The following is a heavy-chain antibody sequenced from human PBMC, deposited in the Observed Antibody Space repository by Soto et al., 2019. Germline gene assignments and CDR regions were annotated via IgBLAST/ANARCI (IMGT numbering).Heavy chain of an antibody. J-gene: IGHJ5*02. CDR2: ISYDGSNK. D-gene: IGHD3-10*01. CDR1: GFTFSSYA. CDR3: ARYALLWEFFSWFLP. V-gene: IGHV3-30-3*01. Sequence: GGSLRLSCAASGFTFSSYAMHWVRQAPGKGLEWVAVISYDGSNKYYADSVKGRFTISRDNSKNTLYLQMNSLRAEDTAVYYCARYALLWEFFSWFLPCGQATLVTVS.